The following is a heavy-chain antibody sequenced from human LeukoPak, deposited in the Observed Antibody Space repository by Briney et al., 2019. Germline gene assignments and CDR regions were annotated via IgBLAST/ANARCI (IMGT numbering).Heavy chain of an antibody. V-gene: IGHV3-23*01. CDR2: IGASGEST. CDR3: AKDIQLST. Sequence: GGSLRLSCAASGFTFSVAAMTWVRQAPGKGLEWVSLIGASGESTYYADSVKGRFTISRDNSKNTLSLLMNSLRVEDTAMYFCAKDIQLSTWGLGTMVTVS. J-gene: IGHJ3*01. D-gene: IGHD5-24*01. CDR1: GFTFSVAA.